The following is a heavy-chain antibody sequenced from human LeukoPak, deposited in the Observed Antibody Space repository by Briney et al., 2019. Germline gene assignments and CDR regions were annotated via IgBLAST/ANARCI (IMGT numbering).Heavy chain of an antibody. V-gene: IGHV1-69*04. CDR3: ARDPSAIFGVVRPYYGMDV. CDR2: IIPILGIA. J-gene: IGHJ6*02. D-gene: IGHD3-3*01. Sequence: SVKVSCKASGGTFSSYAISWVRQAPGQGLEWMGRIIPILGIANYAQKFQGRVTITADKSTSTAYMELSSLRSEDTAVYYCARDPSAIFGVVRPYYGMDVRGQGTTVTVSS. CDR1: GGTFSSYA.